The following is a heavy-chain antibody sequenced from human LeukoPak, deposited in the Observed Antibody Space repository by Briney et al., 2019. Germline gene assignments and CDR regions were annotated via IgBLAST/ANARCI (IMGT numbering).Heavy chain of an antibody. CDR2: FDPEDGET. V-gene: IGHV1-24*01. CDR1: GYTLTELS. CDR3: ATFGYYYDSSGYYAY. Sequence: ASVKVSCKVSGYTLTELSMHWVRQAPGKGLEWMGGFDPEDGETIYAQKFQGRVTMTEDTSTDTAYMELSSLRSEDTAVYYCATFGYYYDSSGYYAYWGQGTLVTVSS. J-gene: IGHJ4*02. D-gene: IGHD3-22*01.